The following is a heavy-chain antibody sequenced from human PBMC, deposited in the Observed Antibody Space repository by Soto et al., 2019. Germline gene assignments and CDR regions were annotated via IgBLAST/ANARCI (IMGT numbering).Heavy chain of an antibody. Sequence: PWGSLRLSCVASGFTFISSFMVFFRHSPGKGLEWVANINQDGGGTYYVDSVEGRFTISRDNAKDSLYLQMNSLRGEDTAVYYCARYFRGSGRYFFDYWGQGTLVTVSS. J-gene: IGHJ4*02. CDR3: ARYFRGSGRYFFDY. CDR1: GFTFISSF. D-gene: IGHD6-19*01. CDR2: INQDGGGT. V-gene: IGHV3-7*03.